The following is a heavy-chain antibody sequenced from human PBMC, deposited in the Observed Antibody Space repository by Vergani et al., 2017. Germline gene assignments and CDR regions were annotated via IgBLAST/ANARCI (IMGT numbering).Heavy chain of an antibody. CDR2: INHSGST. CDR1: GGSFSGYY. J-gene: IGHJ4*02. CDR3: ARHSRQLILEG. V-gene: IGHV4-34*01. D-gene: IGHD2-2*01. Sequence: QVQLQQWGAGLLKPSETLSLTCAVYGGSFSGYYWSWIRQPPGKGLEWIGEINHSGSTYYNPSLKSRVTISVDTSKNQFSLKLSSVTAADTAVYYCARHSRQLILEGWGQGTLVTVSS.